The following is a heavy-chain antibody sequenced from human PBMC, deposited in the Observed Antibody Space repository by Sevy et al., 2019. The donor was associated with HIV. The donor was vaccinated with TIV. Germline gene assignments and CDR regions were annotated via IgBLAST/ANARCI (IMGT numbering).Heavy chain of an antibody. CDR1: GFTFSSYA. CDR2: ISGSGGST. V-gene: IGHV3-23*01. J-gene: IGHJ6*02. CDR3: AKDRYYDSSASTHRDYYYGMDV. D-gene: IGHD3-22*01. Sequence: GGSLRLSCAASGFTFSSYAMSWVRQAPGKGLEWVSAISGSGGSTYYADSVKGRFTISRDNSKNRLYLQMNSLRAEDTAVYYCAKDRYYDSSASTHRDYYYGMDVWGQGTTVTVSS.